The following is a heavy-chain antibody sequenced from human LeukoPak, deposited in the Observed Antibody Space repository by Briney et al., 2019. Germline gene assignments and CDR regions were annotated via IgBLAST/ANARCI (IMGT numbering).Heavy chain of an antibody. CDR3: ARGGYYYDSSGGFDY. V-gene: IGHV4-39*07. CDR2: IYYSGST. CDR1: GGSISSSSYY. D-gene: IGHD3-22*01. J-gene: IGHJ4*02. Sequence: PSETLSLTCTVSGGSISSSSYYWGWIRQPPGKGLEWIGSIYYSGSTYYNPSLKSRVTISVDTSKNQFSLKLGSVTAADTAVYYCARGGYYYDSSGGFDYWGQGTLVTVSS.